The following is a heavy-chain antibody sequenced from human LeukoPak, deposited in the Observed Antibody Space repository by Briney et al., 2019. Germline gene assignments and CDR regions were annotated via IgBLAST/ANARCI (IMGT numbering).Heavy chain of an antibody. CDR1: AGSISSYY. CDR2: IYYSGST. CDR3: ARALIGSWSYFEY. Sequence: ASETLSLTCSVSAGSISSYYWSWIRQPPGKGLEWIGYIYYSGSTNYNPSLKSRVTISVDTSKNQFSLKVSSVTAADTAVYYCARALIGSWSYFEYWGQGSLVTVSS. J-gene: IGHJ4*02. V-gene: IGHV4-59*01. D-gene: IGHD6-13*01.